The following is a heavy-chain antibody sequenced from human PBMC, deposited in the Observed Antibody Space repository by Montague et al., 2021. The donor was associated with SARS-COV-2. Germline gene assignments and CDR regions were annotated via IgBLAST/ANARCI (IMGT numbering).Heavy chain of an antibody. CDR1: GFTFSSYG. V-gene: IGHV3-23*03. D-gene: IGHD4-23*01. J-gene: IGHJ4*02. CDR2: IHSGGSST. Sequence: SLRLSCAASGFTFSSYGMSWVRQAPGKGLEWVSVIHSGGSSTYYADSVKGRFTISRDNSKNTLYLQMNSLRAEDTALYYCAKFRGSNPDYYFDYWGQGTLVTVSS. CDR3: AKFRGSNPDYYFDY.